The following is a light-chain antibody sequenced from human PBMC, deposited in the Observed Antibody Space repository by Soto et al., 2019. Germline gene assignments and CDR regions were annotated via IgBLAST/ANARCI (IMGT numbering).Light chain of an antibody. V-gene: IGLV2-14*01. J-gene: IGLJ3*02. CDR1: SSDVGGYNY. CDR3: ISYRSGSTLV. CDR2: EVT. Sequence: QSALTQPASVCGSPGQSISISCTGTSSDVGGYNYVSWYQQHPGKAPKLIIYEVTNRPPGVSNRFSGSKSGNTASLTISGLQAEDEADYYCISYRSGSTLVFGGGTKVTVL.